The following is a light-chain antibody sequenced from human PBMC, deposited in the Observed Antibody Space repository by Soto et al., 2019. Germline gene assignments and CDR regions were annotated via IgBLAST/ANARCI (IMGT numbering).Light chain of an antibody. V-gene: IGKV3-11*01. J-gene: IGKJ5*01. CDR1: QSVSSY. Sequence: EIVLTQSPAILSLSPWERATLSCRASQSVSSYLAWYQQKPGQAPRLLIYDASNRATGIPARFSGSGSGTDFTLTISSLEPEDFAVYYCQQRSNWPITFGQGTRLENK. CDR2: DAS. CDR3: QQRSNWPIT.